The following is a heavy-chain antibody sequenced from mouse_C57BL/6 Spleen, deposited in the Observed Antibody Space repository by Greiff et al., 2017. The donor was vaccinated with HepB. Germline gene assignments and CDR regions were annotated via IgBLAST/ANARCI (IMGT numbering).Heavy chain of an antibody. Sequence: VQLQQSGPELVKPGASVKISCKASGSSFTSYYIHWVKQRPGQGLEWIGWIYPGSGNTTYNEKFKGKATLKADTSSSTAYMQLSRLTSEDSAVYYCARIYDGYYVVLFDYWGQGTTLTVSS. D-gene: IGHD2-3*01. CDR1: GSSFTSYY. J-gene: IGHJ2*01. CDR2: IYPGSGNT. CDR3: ARIYDGYYVVLFDY. V-gene: IGHV1-66*01.